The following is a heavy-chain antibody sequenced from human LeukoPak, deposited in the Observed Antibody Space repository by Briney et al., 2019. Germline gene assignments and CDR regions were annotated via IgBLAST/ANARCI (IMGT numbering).Heavy chain of an antibody. CDR3: VRGISNYYYNMDV. CDR2: MWSDGSAK. V-gene: IGHV3-33*01. J-gene: IGHJ6*02. CDR1: GFTLSSYG. Sequence: PGGSLRLSCAAYGFTLSSYGTHWDRQAPGKGLEWVGVMWSDGSAKYYADSVKGRFSISRDNSKNTLYLQMNWLRAEDTAVYYCVRGISNYYYNMDVWGHGTTVTVSS.